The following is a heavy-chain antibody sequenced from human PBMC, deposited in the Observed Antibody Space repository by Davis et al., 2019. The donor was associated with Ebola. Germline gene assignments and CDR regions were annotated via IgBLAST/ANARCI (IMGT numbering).Heavy chain of an antibody. CDR2: ISYDGSNK. V-gene: IGHV3-30*18. CDR3: ANAEFDGYNGILGY. CDR1: GFTFSSYG. Sequence: PGGSLRLSCAASGFTFSSYGMHWVRQAPGKGLEWVAVISYDGSNKYYADSVKGRFTISRDNSKNTLYLQMNSLRAEDTAVYYCANAEFDGYNGILGYWGQGTLVTVSS. J-gene: IGHJ4*02. D-gene: IGHD5-24*01.